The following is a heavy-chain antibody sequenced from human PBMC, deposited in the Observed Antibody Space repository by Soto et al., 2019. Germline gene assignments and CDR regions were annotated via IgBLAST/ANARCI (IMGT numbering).Heavy chain of an antibody. CDR2: ISAYNGNT. J-gene: IGHJ6*02. Sequence: QVQLVQSGAEVKKPGASVKVSCKASGYTFTSYGISWVRQAPGQWLEWMGCISAYNGNTNYAQKLQGRVTMTTDTSTSTAYMELRSLRSDDTAVYYCAREYYGSGSDYYGMDVWGQGTTVTVSS. CDR3: AREYYGSGSDYYGMDV. CDR1: GYTFTSYG. V-gene: IGHV1-18*01. D-gene: IGHD3-10*01.